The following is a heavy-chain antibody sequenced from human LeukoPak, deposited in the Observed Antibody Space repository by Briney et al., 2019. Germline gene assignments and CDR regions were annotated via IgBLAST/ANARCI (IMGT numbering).Heavy chain of an antibody. V-gene: IGHV4-38-2*02. CDR3: ALLVDY. J-gene: IGHJ4*02. CDR1: GYSISSGCY. D-gene: IGHD3-10*01. CDR2: IYHSGST. Sequence: SETLSLTCTVSGYSISSGCYWGWIRQPPGKGLEWIGSIYHSGSTYYNPSLKSRVTISVDTSKNQFSLKLSSVTAADTAVYYCALLVDYWGQGTLVTVSS.